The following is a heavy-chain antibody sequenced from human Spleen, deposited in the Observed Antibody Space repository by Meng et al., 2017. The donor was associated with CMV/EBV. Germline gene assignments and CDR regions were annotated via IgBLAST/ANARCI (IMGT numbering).Heavy chain of an antibody. V-gene: IGHV3-11*01. D-gene: IGHD6-13*01. CDR3: VYSSSPRVFDL. J-gene: IGHJ2*01. Sequence: LSCAASGFTFSDYYMSWIRQAPGKGLEWVSYISSSGSTIYYADSVKGRFTISRDNAKNSLYLQMNSLRAEDTAVYYCVYSSSPRVFDLWGRGTLVTVSS. CDR1: GFTFSDYY. CDR2: ISSSGSTI.